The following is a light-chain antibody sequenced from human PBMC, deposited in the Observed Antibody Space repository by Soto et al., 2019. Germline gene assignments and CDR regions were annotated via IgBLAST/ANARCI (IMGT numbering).Light chain of an antibody. CDR2: NNN. CDR1: SSNIGSNT. V-gene: IGLV1-44*01. J-gene: IGLJ2*01. Sequence: QSVLTQPPSASGTPGQRVTISCSGSSSNIGSNTVHWYQQLPGTAPKRLVYNNNQRPSGVPDRLSGSKSGTSASLAISGLKSQDEGGYSSAAWEHSLTGPIFGGGTKLTV. CDR3: AAWEHSLTGPI.